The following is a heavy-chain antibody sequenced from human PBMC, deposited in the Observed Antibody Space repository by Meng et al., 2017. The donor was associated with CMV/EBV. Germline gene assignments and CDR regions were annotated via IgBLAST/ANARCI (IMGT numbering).Heavy chain of an antibody. J-gene: IGHJ4*02. D-gene: IGHD3-22*01. CDR3: ARLSGSGTTSTGYHYAFDS. Sequence: GQLSEWGPCLVKPSQPLSLTCSVSGGSISSGHYYWSWIRQPPGKCLEWIGYIYYSGTTYYNPSLESRVTISVDTSKNQYSLNLSSVTAADTAVYYCARLSGSGTTSTGYHYAFDSWGQGTLVTVSS. CDR2: IYYSGTT. V-gene: IGHV4-30-4*08. CDR1: GGSISSGHYY.